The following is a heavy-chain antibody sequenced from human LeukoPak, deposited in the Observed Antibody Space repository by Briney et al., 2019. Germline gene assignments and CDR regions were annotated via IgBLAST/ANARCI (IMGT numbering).Heavy chain of an antibody. Sequence: SETLSLTCAVSGASITSGDYSWNWMRQPPGKGLEWIGYIYHTGNTYYNPSLKSRVTISVDTSKNQFSLKLSSMTAADTAVYYCASYSNSWYYFDYWGQGTLVTVSS. CDR3: ASYSNSWYYFDY. D-gene: IGHD6-13*01. CDR1: GASITSGDYS. V-gene: IGHV4-30-2*02. CDR2: IYHTGNT. J-gene: IGHJ4*02.